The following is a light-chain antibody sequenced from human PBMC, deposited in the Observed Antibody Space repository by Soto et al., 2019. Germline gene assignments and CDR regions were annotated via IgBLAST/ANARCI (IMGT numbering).Light chain of an antibody. Sequence: IVLTQSPATLSVSPGERVTLSCRASHNIRDKLAWYQQEPGQAPRLLIYAASSRVTAVPGRFSGSGSGTEFTLTISRLQSGDFTVYYCQQYRDWPRTFGGGTQVEIK. CDR1: HNIRDK. CDR3: QQYRDWPRT. J-gene: IGKJ4*01. CDR2: AAS. V-gene: IGKV3-15*01.